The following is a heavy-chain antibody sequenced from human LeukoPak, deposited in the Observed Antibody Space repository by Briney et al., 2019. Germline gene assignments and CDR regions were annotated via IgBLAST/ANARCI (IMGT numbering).Heavy chain of an antibody. CDR2: ISSNGGST. V-gene: IGHV3-64*01. CDR3: ARDADIVVSSYFDY. CDR1: GFTFSSYA. Sequence: PGGSLRLSCAASGFTFSSYAMHWVRQAPGKGLEYVSAISSNGGSTYYANSVKGRFTISRDNSKNTLYLQMGSLRAEDMAVYYCARDADIVVSSYFDYWGQGTLVTVSS. J-gene: IGHJ4*02. D-gene: IGHD2-2*01.